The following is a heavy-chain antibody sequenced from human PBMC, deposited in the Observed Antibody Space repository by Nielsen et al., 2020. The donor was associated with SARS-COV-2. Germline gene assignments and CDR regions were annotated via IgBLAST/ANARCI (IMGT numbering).Heavy chain of an antibody. D-gene: IGHD6-13*01. CDR2: ISSSGSTI. CDR1: GFTFSDYY. J-gene: IGHJ4*02. Sequence: GESLKISCAASGFTFSDYYMSWIRQAPGKGLEWVSYISSSGSTIYYADSVKGRFTISRDNAKNSLYLQMNSLRAEDTAVYYCARVPGSSWYFDYWGQGTLVTVSS. CDR3: ARVPGSSWYFDY. V-gene: IGHV3-11*01.